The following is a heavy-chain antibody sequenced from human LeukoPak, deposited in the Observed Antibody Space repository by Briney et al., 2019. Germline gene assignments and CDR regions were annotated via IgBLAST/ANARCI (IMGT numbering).Heavy chain of an antibody. D-gene: IGHD2-21*01. Sequence: SETLSLTCTVSGVSISSTSYYWGWIRQPPGKGLEWIGSIYYSGSAYYNPSLKSRVTISVDTSKNQFSLKLSSVTAADTAVYYCARGVVIAPQTFDYWGQGTLVTVSS. V-gene: IGHV4-39*01. CDR2: IYYSGSA. CDR3: ARGVVIAPQTFDY. CDR1: GVSISSTSYY. J-gene: IGHJ4*02.